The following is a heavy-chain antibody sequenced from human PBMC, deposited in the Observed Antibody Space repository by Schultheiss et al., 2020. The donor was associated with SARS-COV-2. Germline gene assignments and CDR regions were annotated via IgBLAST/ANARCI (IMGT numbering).Heavy chain of an antibody. D-gene: IGHD6-13*01. Sequence: SETLSLTCAVYGGSFSGYYWSWIRQPPGKGLEWIGEINHSGSTNYNPSLKSRVTISVDTSKNQFSLKLSSVTAADTAVYYCARDTRDSSSWYAEIFDYWGQGTLVTVSS. J-gene: IGHJ4*02. CDR3: ARDTRDSSSWYAEIFDY. CDR1: GGSFSGYY. CDR2: INHSGST. V-gene: IGHV4-34*01.